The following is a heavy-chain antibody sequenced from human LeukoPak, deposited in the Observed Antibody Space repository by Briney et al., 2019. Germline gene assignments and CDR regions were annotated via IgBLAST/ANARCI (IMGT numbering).Heavy chain of an antibody. V-gene: IGHV3-30-3*01. CDR2: ISYDGNKK. CDR1: GFTFSSYA. D-gene: IGHD5-24*01. CDR3: TAGTRRGDGYDSHY. Sequence: QTGGSLRLSCAASGFTFSSYAMHWVRQAPGRGLDWVSVISYDGNKKYYADSVKGRFTISRDNSKNTMDLQMNSLRAEDSAVYFCTAGTRRGDGYDSHYWGQGTLVTVSS. J-gene: IGHJ4*02.